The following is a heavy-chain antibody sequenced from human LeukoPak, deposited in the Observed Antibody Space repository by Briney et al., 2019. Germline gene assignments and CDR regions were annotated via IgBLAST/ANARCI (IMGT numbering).Heavy chain of an antibody. Sequence: PGGSLRLSCAASGFTFSSYEMNWVRQAPGKGLEWVSYINSSGSTIYYADSVKGRFTISRDNAKNSLYLQMNSLRAEDTAVYYCARAVPTGYSSGWSVFDYWGQGTLVTVSS. CDR1: GFTFSSYE. D-gene: IGHD6-19*01. CDR3: ARAVPTGYSSGWSVFDY. CDR2: INSSGSTI. V-gene: IGHV3-48*03. J-gene: IGHJ4*02.